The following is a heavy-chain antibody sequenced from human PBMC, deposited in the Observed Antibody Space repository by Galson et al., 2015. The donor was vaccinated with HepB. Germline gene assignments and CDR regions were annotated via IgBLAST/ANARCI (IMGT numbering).Heavy chain of an antibody. CDR1: GFTFSSYD. V-gene: IGHV3-13*04. Sequence: SLRLSCAASGFTFSSYDMHWVRQATGKGLEWVSAIGTAGDTYYPGSVKGRFTISRENAKNSLYLQMNSLRAGDTAVYYCARGGQLSSGWWYFDLWGRGTLVTVSS. CDR2: IGTAGDT. J-gene: IGHJ2*01. CDR3: ARGGQLSSGWWYFDL. D-gene: IGHD3-3*01.